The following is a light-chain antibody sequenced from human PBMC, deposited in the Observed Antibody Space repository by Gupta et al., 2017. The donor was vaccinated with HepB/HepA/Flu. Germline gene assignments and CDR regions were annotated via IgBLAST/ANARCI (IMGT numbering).Light chain of an antibody. J-gene: IGKJ1*01. V-gene: IGKV3-20*01. CDR2: GAS. CDR1: QSVSTSY. Sequence: EIVLTQSPGTLSLSPGERATLSCRASQSVSTSYLAWYQQTPGQAPRLLIYGASSRATGIPDRFSGSGSGTDFTLTISRLEPEDFAVYYCQHDCSSPRTFGQGTKVEIK. CDR3: QHDCSSPRT.